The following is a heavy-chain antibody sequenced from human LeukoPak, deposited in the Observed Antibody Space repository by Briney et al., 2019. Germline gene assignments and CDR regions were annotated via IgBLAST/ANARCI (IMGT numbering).Heavy chain of an antibody. CDR3: ARATLVRGVIRSYFDY. D-gene: IGHD3-10*01. Sequence: GASVTVSCKASVYTFTSYGISWVRQAPGQGLEWMGWISAYNGNTKYAQKLQGRVTVTTDTSTSTAYMELRSLRSDDTAVYYCARATLVRGVIRSYFDYWGQGTLVTVSS. CDR1: VYTFTSYG. V-gene: IGHV1-18*01. J-gene: IGHJ4*02. CDR2: ISAYNGNT.